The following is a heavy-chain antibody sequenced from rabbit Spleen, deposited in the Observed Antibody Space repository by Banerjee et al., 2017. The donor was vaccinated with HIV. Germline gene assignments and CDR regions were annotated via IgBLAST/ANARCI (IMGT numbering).Heavy chain of an antibody. Sequence: QSLEESGGDLVKPGASLTLTCTASGFSFVSSYDMCWVRQAPGKGLEWIACIYAGSSGSTYYASWAKGRFTISKTSSTTVTLQLNSLTAADTATYFCVRDTWHFKLWGPGTLVTVS. CDR3: VRDTWHFKL. D-gene: IGHD3-1*01. CDR2: IYAGSSGST. CDR1: GFSFVSSYD. J-gene: IGHJ4*01. V-gene: IGHV1S40*01.